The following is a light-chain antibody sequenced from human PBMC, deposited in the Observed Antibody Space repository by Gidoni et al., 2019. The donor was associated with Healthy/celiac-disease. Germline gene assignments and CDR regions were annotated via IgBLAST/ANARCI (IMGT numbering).Light chain of an antibody. CDR1: QRVSSW. Sequence: DIQMTKSPSTLSASVGDRVTITCRASQRVSSWLAWYQQKPGKAPKLLIYKASSLESWVPSRFSGSGSGTEFPLPLSSLQPDDFATYYCQQYNSYSAFGQGTKVEIK. V-gene: IGKV1-5*03. J-gene: IGKJ1*01. CDR2: KAS. CDR3: QQYNSYSA.